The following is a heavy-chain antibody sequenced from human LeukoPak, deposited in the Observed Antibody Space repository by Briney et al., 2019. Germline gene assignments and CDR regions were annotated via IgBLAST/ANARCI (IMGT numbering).Heavy chain of an antibody. D-gene: IGHD6-19*01. J-gene: IGHJ4*02. Sequence: SETLSLMCTVSGGSIGSSSNYWGWIRQPPGKGLEWIGSIYYIGSTSYNPSLESRVNIYVDTSKNQFSLKLSSVTAADTAVYYCARAGSSGWYYFDYWGQGTLVTVSS. CDR2: IYYIGST. CDR3: ARAGSSGWYYFDY. CDR1: GGSIGSSSNY. V-gene: IGHV4-39*07.